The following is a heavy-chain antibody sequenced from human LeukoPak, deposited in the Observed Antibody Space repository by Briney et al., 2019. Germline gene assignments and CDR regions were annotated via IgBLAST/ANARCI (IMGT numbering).Heavy chain of an antibody. CDR2: IYYSGST. CDR3: AVLRGQDAGY. J-gene: IGHJ4*02. CDR1: GGSISISSYY. V-gene: IGHV4-39*01. Sequence: SETLSLTCTVSGGSISISSYYWGWIRQPPVKGLEWIGSIYYSGSTYYNPSLKSRVTISVDTSKNQFSLKLSSVTAADTAMYYCAVLRGQDAGYWGQGTLVTVSS.